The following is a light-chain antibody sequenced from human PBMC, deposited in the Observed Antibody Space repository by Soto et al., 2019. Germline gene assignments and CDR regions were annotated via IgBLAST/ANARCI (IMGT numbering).Light chain of an antibody. CDR3: QKYISAPRT. V-gene: IGKV1-27*01. CDR1: QGIYNY. CDR2: AAS. Sequence: DIQMIQSPSSLSASVGDRIIITCRASQGIYNYLAWYQQKPGKIPNLLIYAASTLQSGVPSRFSGSGSGTDFTLTISRLQPEDVGTYYCQKYISAPRTFGQGTKVEIK. J-gene: IGKJ1*01.